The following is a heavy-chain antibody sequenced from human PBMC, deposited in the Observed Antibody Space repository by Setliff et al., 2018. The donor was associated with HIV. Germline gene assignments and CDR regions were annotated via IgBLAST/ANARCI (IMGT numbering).Heavy chain of an antibody. CDR2: INHSGST. CDR1: GGSFSGYY. Sequence: PSETLSLTCDVYGGSFSGYYWSWIRQPPGKGLEWIGKINHSGSTNYKPSLKSRVTISVDTSKNQFSLKLRSVTAADTAVYYCAREDYYDSSGYSFDIWGQGTMVTVSS. D-gene: IGHD3-22*01. V-gene: IGHV4-34*01. J-gene: IGHJ3*02. CDR3: AREDYYDSSGYSFDI.